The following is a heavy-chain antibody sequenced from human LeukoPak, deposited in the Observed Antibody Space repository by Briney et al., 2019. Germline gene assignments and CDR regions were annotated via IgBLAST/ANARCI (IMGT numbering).Heavy chain of an antibody. CDR3: ARVWSGYDSSGYYYFDH. Sequence: SETLSLTCTVSGGSISSYYWSWIRQPPGKGLEWIGYIYYSGSTNYNPSLKCRVTISVDTSKNQFSLKLSSVTAADTAVYYCARVWSGYDSSGYYYFDHWGQGTLVTVSS. D-gene: IGHD5-12*01. CDR2: IYYSGST. CDR1: GGSISSYY. V-gene: IGHV4-59*01. J-gene: IGHJ4*02.